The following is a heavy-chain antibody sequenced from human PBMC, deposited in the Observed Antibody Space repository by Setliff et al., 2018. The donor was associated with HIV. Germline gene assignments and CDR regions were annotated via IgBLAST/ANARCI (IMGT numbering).Heavy chain of an antibody. CDR3: ATPISITSGSAFDY. J-gene: IGHJ4*02. Sequence: PGESLKISCKASGYTFTDYWIGWVRQMPGKGLEWMAIIYPGDSDTRYSPSFQGQVTISADKSISTAYLQWSSLKASDTAMYYCATPISITSGSAFDYWGQGTLVTVSS. CDR2: IYPGDSDT. D-gene: IGHD2-2*01. V-gene: IGHV5-51*01. CDR1: GYTFTDYW.